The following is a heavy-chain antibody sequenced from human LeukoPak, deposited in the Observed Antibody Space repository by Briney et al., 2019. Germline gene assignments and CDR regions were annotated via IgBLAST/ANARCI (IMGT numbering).Heavy chain of an antibody. Sequence: GGSLRLSCAASGFTFSSYWMSWVRQAPGKGLEWVANIKQDGSEKYYVDSVKGRFTISRDNAKNSLYLQMNSLRAEDAAVYYCARPPYGSGSYYKVPDFDYWGQGTLVTVSS. CDR3: ARPPYGSGSYYKVPDFDY. CDR1: GFTFSSYW. J-gene: IGHJ4*02. D-gene: IGHD3-10*01. CDR2: IKQDGSEK. V-gene: IGHV3-7*01.